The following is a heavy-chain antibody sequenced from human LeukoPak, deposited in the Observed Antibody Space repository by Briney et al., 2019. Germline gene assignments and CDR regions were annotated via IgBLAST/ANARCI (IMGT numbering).Heavy chain of an antibody. CDR1: GGSFSGYY. CDR2: INHSGST. D-gene: IGHD6-13*01. J-gene: IGHJ4*02. CDR3: AGLDVYSSSWYGDY. Sequence: SETLSLTCAVYGGSFSGYYWSWIRQPPGKGLEWIGEINHSGSTNYNPSLKSRVTISVDTSKNQFSLKLSSVTAADTAVYYCAGLDVYSSSWYGDYWGQGTLVTVSS. V-gene: IGHV4-34*01.